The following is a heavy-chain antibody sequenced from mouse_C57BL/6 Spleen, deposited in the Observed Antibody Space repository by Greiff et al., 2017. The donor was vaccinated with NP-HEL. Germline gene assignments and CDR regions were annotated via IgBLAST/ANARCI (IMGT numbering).Heavy chain of an antibody. Sequence: EVQLVESGGDLVKPGGSLKLSCAASGFTFSSYGMSWVCQTPDKRLEWVATISRGGSYTYYPDSVKGRFTISRDNAKKTLYLQMSSRKSEDTAMYYCAREGPNWGGFADWGQGTLVTVSA. J-gene: IGHJ3*01. CDR2: ISRGGSYT. CDR3: AREGPNWGGFAD. CDR1: GFTFSSYG. V-gene: IGHV5-6*01. D-gene: IGHD4-1*01.